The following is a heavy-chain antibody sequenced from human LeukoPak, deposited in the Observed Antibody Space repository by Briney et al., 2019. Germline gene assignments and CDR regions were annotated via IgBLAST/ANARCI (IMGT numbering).Heavy chain of an antibody. V-gene: IGHV3-7*03. CDR3: ARDDANLGSSWYGSAF. CDR1: GFSFSNYW. J-gene: IGHJ4*02. Sequence: PGGSLRLSCAASGFSFSNYWMSWVRQVPGKGLEWVANIKQDGSEKYYVDSVKGRFTISRDNAKNSLYLQMNSLRAEDTAVYYCARDDANLGSSWYGSAFWGQGTLVTVSS. D-gene: IGHD6-13*01. CDR2: IKQDGSEK.